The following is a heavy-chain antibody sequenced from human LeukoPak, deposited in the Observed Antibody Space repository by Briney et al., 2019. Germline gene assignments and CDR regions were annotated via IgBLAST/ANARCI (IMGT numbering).Heavy chain of an antibody. CDR2: INPNSGGT. CDR3: ARSNGDFWSGYYPDY. J-gene: IGHJ4*02. Sequence: ASVKVSCKASGYTFTVYYMHWVRHAPGQGLESMGWINPNSGGTNYAQKFQGRVTMTRDTSISTAYMELSRLRSDDTAVYYCARSNGDFWSGYYPDYWGQGTLVTVSS. V-gene: IGHV1-2*02. CDR1: GYTFTVYY. D-gene: IGHD3-3*01.